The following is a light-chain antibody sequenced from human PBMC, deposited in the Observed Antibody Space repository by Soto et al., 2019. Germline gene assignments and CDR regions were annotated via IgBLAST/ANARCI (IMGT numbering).Light chain of an antibody. V-gene: IGLV1-40*01. CDR1: SSNIGAGYD. Sequence: QSVLTQPPSVSGAPGQRVTISCTGSSSNIGAGYDVHWYQQLPGTAPKLLIYGNSNRPSGVPDRFSGSKSGTSASLAITGLLADDEADYSCQSYDSSLSGYLVFGGGTQLTVL. J-gene: IGLJ3*02. CDR3: QSYDSSLSGYLV. CDR2: GNS.